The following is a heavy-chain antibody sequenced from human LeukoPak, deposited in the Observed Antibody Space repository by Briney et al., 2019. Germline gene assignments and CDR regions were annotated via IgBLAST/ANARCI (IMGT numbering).Heavy chain of an antibody. J-gene: IGHJ4*02. V-gene: IGHV4-59*01. D-gene: IGHD3-16*01. CDR1: GGSISSYY. CDR2: IYYSGST. Sequence: SETLSLTCTFSGGSISSYYWNWIRQPPGKGLEWIGYIYYSGSTDYNPSLKSRVTLSVDTSKSQVSLKLSSVTAADSAVYYCARHGFIHQPSNEIDYWGQGTLVTVSS. CDR3: ARHGFIHQPSNEIDY.